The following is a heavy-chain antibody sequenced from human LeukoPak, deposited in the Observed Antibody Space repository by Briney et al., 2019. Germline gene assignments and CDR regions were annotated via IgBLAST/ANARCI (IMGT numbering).Heavy chain of an antibody. J-gene: IGHJ3*02. CDR1: GVSISSSSYY. CDR2: FYYIGST. V-gene: IGHV4-39*01. CDR3: ARHVRAVAGTAGSAFDI. Sequence: ASETLSLTCTVSGVSISSSSYYWGRIRPPPGKGLEWVGSFYYIGSTYYNPSLKSRVTISVDSSKNQFSLKLISVTAADTAVYYCARHVRAVAGTAGSAFDIWGQGTMVTVSS. D-gene: IGHD6-19*01.